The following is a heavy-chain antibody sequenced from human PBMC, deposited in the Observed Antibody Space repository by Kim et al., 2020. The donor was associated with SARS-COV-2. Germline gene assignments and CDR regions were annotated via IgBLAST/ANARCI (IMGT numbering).Heavy chain of an antibody. J-gene: IGHJ3*02. CDR1: GGSFSGYY. V-gene: IGHV4-34*01. Sequence: SETLSLTCTVNGGSFSGYYWTWIRQPPGKGLEWIGEINHSGDTNYNPSLKSRVTISIDTSKNRFSLKLTPVAAADTALYYCARASLFTLIVITGPNAFDIWGQGTIVTVSS. CDR3: ARASLFTLIVITGPNAFDI. CDR2: INHSGDT. D-gene: IGHD3-22*01.